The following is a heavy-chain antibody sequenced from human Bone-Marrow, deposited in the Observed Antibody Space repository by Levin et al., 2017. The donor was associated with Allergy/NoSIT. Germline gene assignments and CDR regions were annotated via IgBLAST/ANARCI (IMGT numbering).Heavy chain of an antibody. D-gene: IGHD2-21*02. Sequence: GGSLRLSCAASGFPFSSFHMSWVRQAPGKGLEWVSGIFGGGDGTNYADSVRGRFTISRDNSRNTLYLQMDSLRADDTAVYYCAKGWGHPHTSYRFDYWGQGTLVTVSS. CDR3: AKGWGHPHTSYRFDY. CDR2: IFGGGDGT. CDR1: GFPFSSFH. J-gene: IGHJ4*02. V-gene: IGHV3-23*01.